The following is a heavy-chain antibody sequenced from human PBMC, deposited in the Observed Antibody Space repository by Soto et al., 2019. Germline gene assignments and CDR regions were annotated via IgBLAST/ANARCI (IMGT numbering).Heavy chain of an antibody. D-gene: IGHD3-22*01. CDR2: IIPIFGTA. V-gene: IGHV1-69*01. CDR3: ARNRLPATVVVITAYYYYGMDV. J-gene: IGHJ6*02. CDR1: GGTFSSYA. Sequence: QVQLVQSGAEVKKPGSSVKVSCKASGGTFSSYAISWVRQAPGQGLEWMGGIIPIFGTANYAQKFQGRVTITADESTSTAYMELSSLRSEDTAVYYCARNRLPATVVVITAYYYYGMDVWGQGTTVTVS.